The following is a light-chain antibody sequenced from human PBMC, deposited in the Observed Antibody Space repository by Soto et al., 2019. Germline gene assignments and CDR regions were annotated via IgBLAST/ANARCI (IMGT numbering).Light chain of an antibody. Sequence: QSALTQPASVSGSPGQSITITWTATSSDVGGYNYVSWYQQHPGKAPKLMIYDVSNRPSGVSNRFSGSKSGNTASLTISGLQAEDEADYYCSSYTSSSTLYVFGTGTKVTVL. V-gene: IGLV2-14*01. J-gene: IGLJ1*01. CDR1: SSDVGGYNY. CDR3: SSYTSSSTLYV. CDR2: DVS.